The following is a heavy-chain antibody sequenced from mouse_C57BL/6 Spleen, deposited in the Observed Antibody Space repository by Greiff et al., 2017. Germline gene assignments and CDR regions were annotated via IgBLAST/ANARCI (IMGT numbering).Heavy chain of an antibody. J-gene: IGHJ4*01. V-gene: IGHV1-64*01. Sequence: VQLQQPGAELVKPGASVKLSCKASGYTFTSYWMHWVKQRPGQGLEWIGMIHPNSGSTNYNEKFKSKATLTVDKSSSTAYMQLSSLTSEDSAVYYCARVDDGYYVGAMDYWGQGTSVTVSS. D-gene: IGHD2-3*01. CDR3: ARVDDGYYVGAMDY. CDR1: GYTFTSYW. CDR2: IHPNSGST.